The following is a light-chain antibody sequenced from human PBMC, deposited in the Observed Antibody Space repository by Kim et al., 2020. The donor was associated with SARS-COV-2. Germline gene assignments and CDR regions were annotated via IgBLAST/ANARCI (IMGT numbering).Light chain of an antibody. CDR2: DVT. J-gene: IGLJ2*01. Sequence: GQSITISCTGTSSDVGGYNYVSWYQQPPGKAPKLIIYDVTNRPSGISNRFSGSKSGNTASLTISGLQAEDEADYYCSSYTSSNSVVFGGGPQLTVL. V-gene: IGLV2-14*03. CDR3: SSYTSSNSVV. CDR1: SSDVGGYNY.